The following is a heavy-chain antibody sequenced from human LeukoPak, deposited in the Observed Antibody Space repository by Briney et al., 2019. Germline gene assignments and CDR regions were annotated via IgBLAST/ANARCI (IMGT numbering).Heavy chain of an antibody. CDR3: AREVEYSYAGLDY. D-gene: IGHD5-18*01. Sequence: YICCSVSTIYYADSVKCPFTISRDNANNSLYLQMNSLRAEDTAVYYCAREVEYSYAGLDYWGQGTLVTVSS. CDR2: ICCSVSTI. J-gene: IGHJ4*02. V-gene: IGHV3-11*04.